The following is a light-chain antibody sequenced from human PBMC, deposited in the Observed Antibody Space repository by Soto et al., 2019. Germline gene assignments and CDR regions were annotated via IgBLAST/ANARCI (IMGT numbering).Light chain of an antibody. J-gene: IGKJ1*01. CDR1: QSISTY. V-gene: IGKV1-39*01. CDR3: QQSYGSPWT. CDR2: AAS. Sequence: DIQMTQSPSSLSASVGDRVTITCRAGQSISTYLNWYQQKPGKAPNLLIYAASSLQSGVPSRFSGSVSATDFRITISSLQPEDLATYYCQQSYGSPWTFGQGTKVEIK.